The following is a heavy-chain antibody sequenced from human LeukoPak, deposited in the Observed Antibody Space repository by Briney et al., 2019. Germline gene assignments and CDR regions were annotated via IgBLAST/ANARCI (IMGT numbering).Heavy chain of an antibody. D-gene: IGHD3-3*01. CDR3: ARHLYEFWSGYYRHENAFDI. CDR2: IYTSGST. CDR1: GGSISSLY. V-gene: IGHV4-4*07. Sequence: PSETLSLTCTVSGGSISSLYWSWIRQPAGKGLEWIGRIYTSGSTNYNPSLKSRVTISVDTSKNQFSLKLRSVTAADTAVYYCARHLYEFWSGYYRHENAFDIWGQGTMVTVSS. J-gene: IGHJ3*02.